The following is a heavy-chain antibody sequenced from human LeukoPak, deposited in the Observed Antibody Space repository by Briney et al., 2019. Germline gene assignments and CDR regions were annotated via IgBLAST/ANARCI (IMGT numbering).Heavy chain of an antibody. Sequence: ASVKVSCKASGYIFTGYYMHWVRQAPGQGLEWMGWINPNSGDTNYAQKFQGRVTMTRDTSISTAYMELSRLRSDDTAVYYCATYYYDSSGYDPFDYWGQGTLVTVSS. D-gene: IGHD3-22*01. CDR1: GYIFTGYY. CDR3: ATYYYDSSGYDPFDY. J-gene: IGHJ4*02. CDR2: INPNSGDT. V-gene: IGHV1-2*02.